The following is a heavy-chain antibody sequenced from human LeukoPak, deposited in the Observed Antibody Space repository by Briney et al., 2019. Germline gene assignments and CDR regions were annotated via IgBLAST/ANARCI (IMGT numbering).Heavy chain of an antibody. J-gene: IGHJ5*02. Sequence: SETLSLTCTVSGGSISSGNYYWSWIRQHPGKGLEWIGYIHHSGSTYYNPSLKSRVILSVDTYKNQFSLKLNSVTAADTAVYYCASYGSGSYRFDPWGQGTLVTVSS. V-gene: IGHV4-31*03. CDR2: IHHSGST. D-gene: IGHD3-10*01. CDR3: ASYGSGSYRFDP. CDR1: GGSISSGNYY.